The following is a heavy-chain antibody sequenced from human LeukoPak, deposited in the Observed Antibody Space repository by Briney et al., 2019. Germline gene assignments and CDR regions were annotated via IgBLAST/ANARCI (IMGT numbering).Heavy chain of an antibody. CDR2: IYYTGTT. Sequence: SQTLSLTCTVSGGSSIRSSSYWAWIRQPPGEGLEWVASIYYTGTTYYNPSLKSRVTISMDTSKNQFSLKLSSVTAADTAVYYCARGRGSLASILDYWGRGTLVTVSS. CDR3: ARGRGSLASILDY. D-gene: IGHD6-6*01. CDR1: GGSSIRSSSY. J-gene: IGHJ4*02. V-gene: IGHV4-39*01.